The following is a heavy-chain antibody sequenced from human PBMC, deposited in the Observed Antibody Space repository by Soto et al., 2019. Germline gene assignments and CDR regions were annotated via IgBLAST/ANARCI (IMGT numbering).Heavy chain of an antibody. D-gene: IGHD2-2*01. V-gene: IGHV3-30-3*01. J-gene: IGHJ6*02. Sequence: PGESLKISCAASGFTFSSYAMHWVRQAPGKGLEWVAVISYDGSNKYYADSVKGRFTISRDNSKNTLYLQMNSLRAEDTAVYYCARASGNCISTSCYNFMDVWGQGTTVTVSS. CDR2: ISYDGSNK. CDR1: GFTFSSYA. CDR3: ARASGNCISTSCYNFMDV.